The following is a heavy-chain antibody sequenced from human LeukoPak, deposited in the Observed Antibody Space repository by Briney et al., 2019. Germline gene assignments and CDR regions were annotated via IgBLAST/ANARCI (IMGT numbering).Heavy chain of an antibody. D-gene: IGHD3-16*02. Sequence: SETLSLTCTVSGGSISSYYWSWIRQPPGKGLEWIGYIYYSGSTNYNPSLKSRVTISVDTSKNQFSLKLSSVTAADTAVYCCARYRLALRPSGFDYWGQGTLVTVSS. J-gene: IGHJ4*02. V-gene: IGHV4-59*01. CDR3: ARYRLALRPSGFDY. CDR1: GGSISSYY. CDR2: IYYSGST.